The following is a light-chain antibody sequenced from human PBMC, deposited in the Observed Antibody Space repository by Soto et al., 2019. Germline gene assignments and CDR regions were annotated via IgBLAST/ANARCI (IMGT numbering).Light chain of an antibody. Sequence: DIQMTQSPSTLSASVGDRVTITCRASQSINSWLAWYQQKPGKAPKLLIYDAYSLQSGVPSRFSGSGSGTEFTLTISSLQPDDFATYYCQQYNSFWTFGQGTKVEIK. V-gene: IGKV1-5*01. CDR2: DAY. CDR1: QSINSW. J-gene: IGKJ1*01. CDR3: QQYNSFWT.